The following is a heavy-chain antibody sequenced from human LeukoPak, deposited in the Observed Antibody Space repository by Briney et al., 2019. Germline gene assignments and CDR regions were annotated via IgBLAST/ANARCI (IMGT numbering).Heavy chain of an antibody. CDR1: GFTFSSYW. CDR2: IKQDGSEK. CDR3: ARERSGSWYYYFDY. D-gene: IGHD6-13*01. J-gene: IGHJ4*02. V-gene: IGHV3-7*01. Sequence: PGGSLRLSCAASGFTFSSYWMSWVRQAPGKGLEWVANIKQDGSEKYYVDSVKGRFTISRDNAKNSLYLQMNSLRAEDTAVYYCARERSGSWYYYFDYWGQGTLVTVSS.